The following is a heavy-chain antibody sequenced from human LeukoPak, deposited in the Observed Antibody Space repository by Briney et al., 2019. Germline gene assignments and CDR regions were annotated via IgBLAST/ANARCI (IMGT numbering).Heavy chain of an antibody. J-gene: IGHJ6*02. Sequence: GGSLRLSCAASGFTFSSYGMHWVRQAPGKGLEWVAVISYDGSNKYYADSVKGRFTISRDNSKNTLYLQMNSLRAEDTAVYSCAKDGVYCGGDCPPHYYYYYGMDVWGQGTTVTVSS. CDR3: AKDGVYCGGDCPPHYYYYYGMDV. D-gene: IGHD2-21*02. CDR1: GFTFSSYG. V-gene: IGHV3-30*18. CDR2: ISYDGSNK.